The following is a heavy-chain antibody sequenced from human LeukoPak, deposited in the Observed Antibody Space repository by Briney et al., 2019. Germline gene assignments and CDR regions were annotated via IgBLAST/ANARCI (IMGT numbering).Heavy chain of an antibody. D-gene: IGHD2-2*01. Sequence: GGSLRLSCAASGFTFSSHRMNWVRQAPGKGLEWVSYISGSGDSIYYADSVKGRFTMSRDNAKNSLYLQMNSLRAEDTAVYYCARVRDAYNYFHYWGQGTLVTVSS. CDR1: GFTFSSHR. J-gene: IGHJ4*02. CDR3: ARVRDAYNYFHY. CDR2: ISGSGDSI. V-gene: IGHV3-48*01.